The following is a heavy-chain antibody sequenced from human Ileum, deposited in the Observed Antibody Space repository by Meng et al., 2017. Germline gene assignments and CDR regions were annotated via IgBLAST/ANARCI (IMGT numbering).Heavy chain of an antibody. J-gene: IGHJ4*02. Sequence: GESLKISCAASGFSFTTYAMHWVRQAPGRGLEWVSRIISKGTRANYADSVKGRFAISRDNSKNTLYLQMNSLRVEDTAVYYCVRIIFSYLNDYWGQGTLVTVSS. CDR1: GFSFTTYA. V-gene: IGHV3-23*01. D-gene: IGHD5-18*01. CDR3: VRIIFSYLNDY. CDR2: IISKGTRA.